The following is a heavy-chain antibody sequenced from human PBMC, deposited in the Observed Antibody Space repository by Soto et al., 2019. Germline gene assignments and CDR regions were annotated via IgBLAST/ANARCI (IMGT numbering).Heavy chain of an antibody. CDR1: GYNFAGCW. CDR2: IYPSDSDT. V-gene: IGHV5-51*01. D-gene: IGHD3-3*01. CDR3: ARGGVSTRTFSY. Sequence: GEYLRISCKGSGYNFAGCWIAWVRQMPGKGLELMGLIYPSDSDTRYRPSFQGPVTISAXXXXXSXYXQXXXPRAXDTAIGYCARGGVSTRTFSYWGQGTPETVSS. J-gene: IGHJ4*02.